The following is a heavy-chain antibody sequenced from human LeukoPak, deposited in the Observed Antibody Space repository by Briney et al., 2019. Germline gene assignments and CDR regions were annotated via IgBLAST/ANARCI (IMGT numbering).Heavy chain of an antibody. CDR2: IYYSGST. CDR1: GGSISNYY. D-gene: IGHD5-12*01. CDR3: ARHRSGYARAEYFQH. J-gene: IGHJ1*01. Sequence: PSETLSLTCTVSGGSISNYYWGWIRQAPGKGLEWIGSIYYSGSTNYNPSLKSRVTISVDTSKNQFSLKLSSVTAADTAVYYCARHRSGYARAEYFQHWGQGTLVTVSS. V-gene: IGHV4-59*01.